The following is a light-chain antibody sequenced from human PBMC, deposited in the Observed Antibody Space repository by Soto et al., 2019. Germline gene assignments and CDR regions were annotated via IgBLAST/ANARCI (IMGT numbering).Light chain of an antibody. CDR3: QQYNNWPPWT. J-gene: IGKJ1*01. CDR1: QNISNN. Sequence: ILMTQSPATLSVSPGERATLSCRASQNISNNLAWYQQKPGQAPRLLIYDASTRATGVPARFSGSGSGTEFTLTISSLQSEDFAVYYCQQYNNWPPWTFGQGTKVEIK. CDR2: DAS. V-gene: IGKV3-15*01.